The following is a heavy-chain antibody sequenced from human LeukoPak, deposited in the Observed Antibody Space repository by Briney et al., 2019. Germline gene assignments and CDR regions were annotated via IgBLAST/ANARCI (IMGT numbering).Heavy chain of an antibody. CDR1: GYTFTGYY. CDR3: ARDSSSWSHNWFDP. CDR2: ISAYNGNT. Sequence: ASVKVSCKASGYTFTGYYMHWVRQAPGQGLEWMGWISAYNGNTNYAQKLQGRVTMTTDTSTSTAYMELRSLRSDDTAVYYCARDSSSWSHNWFDPWGQGTLVTVSS. D-gene: IGHD6-13*01. V-gene: IGHV1-18*04. J-gene: IGHJ5*02.